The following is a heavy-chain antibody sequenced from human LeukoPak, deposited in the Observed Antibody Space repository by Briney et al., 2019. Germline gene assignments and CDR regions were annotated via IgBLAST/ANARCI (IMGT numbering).Heavy chain of an antibody. CDR2: IYYSGST. V-gene: IGHV4-31*03. CDR3: ARRARLGNYFDY. CDR1: GGSISSGGYY. J-gene: IGHJ4*02. Sequence: SETLSLTCTVSGGSISSGGYYWSWIRQHPGKGLEWIGYIYYSGSTYYNPSLKSRVTTSVDTSKNQFSLKLSSVTAADTAVYYCARRARLGNYFDYWGQGTLVTVSS. D-gene: IGHD3-16*01.